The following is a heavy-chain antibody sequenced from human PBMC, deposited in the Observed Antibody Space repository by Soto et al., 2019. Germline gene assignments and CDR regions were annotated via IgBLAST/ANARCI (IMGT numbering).Heavy chain of an antibody. V-gene: IGHV3-23*01. J-gene: IGHJ4*02. CDR1: GFTFSSYA. D-gene: IGHD6-19*01. Sequence: GGSLRLSCAASGFTFSSYAMSWVRQAPGKGLEWVSAINSGGGSTYYADSVKGRFTISRDNSKNTLYLQMNSLRAEDTAVYYCAKVLGCRGYSSGLSCARGQRAPVTGSS. CDR3: AKVLGCRGYSSGLSCA. CDR2: INSGGGST.